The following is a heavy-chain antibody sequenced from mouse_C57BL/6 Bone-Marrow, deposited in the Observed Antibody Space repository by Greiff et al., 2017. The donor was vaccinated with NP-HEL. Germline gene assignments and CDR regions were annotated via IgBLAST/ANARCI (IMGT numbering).Heavy chain of an antibody. CDR1: GYAFSSSW. V-gene: IGHV1-82*01. D-gene: IGHD3-1*01. J-gene: IGHJ3*01. Sequence: VMLVESGPELVKPGASVKISCKASGYAFSSSWMNWVKQRPGKGLEWIGRIYTGDGDTNYNGTVKGKATLTADKSSSTACMQLISLTSEDSAVYFCARSLSGLAWFAYWGQGTLVTVSA. CDR2: IYTGDGDT. CDR3: ARSLSGLAWFAY.